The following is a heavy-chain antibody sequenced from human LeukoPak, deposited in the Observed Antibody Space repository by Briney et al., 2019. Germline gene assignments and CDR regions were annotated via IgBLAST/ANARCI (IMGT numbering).Heavy chain of an antibody. CDR3: AKSKDGYTRPFDY. V-gene: IGHV3-23*05. J-gene: IGHJ4*02. CDR1: GFTFSNYA. CDR2: VDSTGTHT. Sequence: GGSLRLSCAAPGFTFSNYAMSWVRQAPGKGLEWVSGVDSTGTHTYNADSVKGRFTISRDNSKNTLFLHMTSLRADNTAVYFCAKSKDGYTRPFDYWGQGTLVSVSS. D-gene: IGHD5-24*01.